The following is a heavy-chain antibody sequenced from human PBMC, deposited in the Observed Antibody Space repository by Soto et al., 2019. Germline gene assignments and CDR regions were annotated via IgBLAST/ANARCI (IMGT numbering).Heavy chain of an antibody. CDR3: ARDSSGYYGFDY. CDR1: GGSISSSSYY. Sequence: LSLTCTVSGGSISSSSYYWGWIRQPPGKGLEWIGSIYYSGSTYYNPSLKSRVTISVDTSKSQFSLKLSSVTAADTAVYYCARDSSGYYGFDYWGQGTLVTVSS. D-gene: IGHD3-22*01. J-gene: IGHJ4*02. V-gene: IGHV4-39*01. CDR2: IYYSGST.